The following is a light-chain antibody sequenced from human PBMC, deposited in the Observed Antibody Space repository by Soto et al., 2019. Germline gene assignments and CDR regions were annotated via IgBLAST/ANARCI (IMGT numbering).Light chain of an antibody. Sequence: DIVLTQSPDSLAVSLGEGATINCRSDQSVFHTADNQNYLAWYQQKAGQPPKLLIYWASMRDSGVPARFRGSGFGTDFPLSISNLQAEDVAVYYCQQYYSTPRTFGQGTKVEI. J-gene: IGKJ2*01. V-gene: IGKV4-1*01. CDR1: QSVFHTADNQNY. CDR3: QQYYSTPRT. CDR2: WAS.